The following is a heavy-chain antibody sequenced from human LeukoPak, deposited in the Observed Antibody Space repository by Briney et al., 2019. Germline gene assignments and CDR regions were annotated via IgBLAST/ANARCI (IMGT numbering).Heavy chain of an antibody. J-gene: IGHJ3*02. CDR3: ARPAAAVALDAFDI. CDR1: GYNFTSYW. CDR2: IYPGDSDT. V-gene: IGHV5-51*01. D-gene: IGHD6-13*01. Sequence: GESLKISCKGSGYNFTSYWIGWVRQMPGKGLEWIGIIYPGDSDTRYSPSFQGQVTISADKSISTAYLQWSSLKASDTAMYYCARPAAAVALDAFDIWGQGTMVTVSS.